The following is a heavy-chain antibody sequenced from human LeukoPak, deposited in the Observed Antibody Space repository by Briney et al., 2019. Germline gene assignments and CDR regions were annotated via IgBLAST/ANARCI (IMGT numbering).Heavy chain of an antibody. J-gene: IGHJ4*02. CDR3: AKVSEFKITFGGVIH. CDR2: ISYDGSNK. Sequence: GGSLRLSCAASGFTFSNYGMHWVRQAPGKGLEWVAVISYDGSNKYYAESVKGRFTISRDNSKNTPYLQMNSLRAEDTAVFYCAKVSEFKITFGGVIHWGQGTPVTVSS. D-gene: IGHD3-16*02. CDR1: GFTFSNYG. V-gene: IGHV3-30*18.